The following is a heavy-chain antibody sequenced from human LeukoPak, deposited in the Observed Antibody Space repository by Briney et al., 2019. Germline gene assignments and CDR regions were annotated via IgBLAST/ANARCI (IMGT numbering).Heavy chain of an antibody. Sequence: ASVKVSCKAFGYTFTSNYMHWVRQAPGQGPEWMGVISPSGGSTTYAQKFQGRLTITADESTSTAYMELSSLRSEDTAVYYCARVGDFCGNTSCFESDAFDIWGQGTMVTVSS. J-gene: IGHJ3*02. CDR1: GYTFTSNY. CDR2: ISPSGGST. D-gene: IGHD2-2*01. V-gene: IGHV1-46*01. CDR3: ARVGDFCGNTSCFESDAFDI.